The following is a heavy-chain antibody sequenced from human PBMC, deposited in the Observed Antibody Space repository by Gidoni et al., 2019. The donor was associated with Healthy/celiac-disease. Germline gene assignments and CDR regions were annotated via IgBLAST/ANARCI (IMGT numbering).Heavy chain of an antibody. CDR2: ISYDGSNK. CDR1: GFTFSSYA. Sequence: QVQLVESGGGVVQPGRSLRLPCAASGFTFSSYAMHWVRQAPGKGLGWVAVISYDGSNKYYADSVKGRFTISRDNSKNTLYLQMNSLRAEDTAVYYCARGYSSSWYRIDYWGQGTLVTVSS. CDR3: ARGYSSSWYRIDY. J-gene: IGHJ4*02. D-gene: IGHD6-13*01. V-gene: IGHV3-30*04.